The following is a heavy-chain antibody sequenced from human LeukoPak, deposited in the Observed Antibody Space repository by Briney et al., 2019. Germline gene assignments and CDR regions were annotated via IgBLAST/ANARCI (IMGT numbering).Heavy chain of an antibody. D-gene: IGHD6-13*01. CDR2: IKSDESST. Sequence: GGSLRLSCVASGITFSSNWHWVRQAPGKGLVWVSRIKSDESSTSYADSVKGRFTISRDNAKNTLYLQMNSLRAEDTAVYYCARDSGYRSSFDYWGQGTLVTVSS. V-gene: IGHV3-74*01. CDR3: ARDSGYRSSFDY. CDR1: GITFSSNW. J-gene: IGHJ4*02.